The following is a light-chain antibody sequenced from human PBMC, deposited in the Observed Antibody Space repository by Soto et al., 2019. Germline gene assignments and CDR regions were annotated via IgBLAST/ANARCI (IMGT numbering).Light chain of an antibody. J-gene: IGLJ1*01. CDR2: EVS. V-gene: IGLV2-14*01. CDR3: SSYASSTAYV. Sequence: SALAQPASVSGSPGQSMTISCTGTSSDVGGYNYVSWYQLHPGKAPKLMVYEVSYRPSGVSSRFSGSKSANTASLTISGLQAEDEADYYCSSYASSTAYVFGTGTKVTVL. CDR1: SSDVGGYNY.